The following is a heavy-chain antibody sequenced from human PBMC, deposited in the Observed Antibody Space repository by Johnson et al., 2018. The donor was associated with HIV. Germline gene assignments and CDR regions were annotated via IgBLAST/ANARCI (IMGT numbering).Heavy chain of an antibody. CDR1: EFSFSTYA. D-gene: IGHD3-22*01. V-gene: IGHV3-30-3*01. Sequence: VHLVESGGGVVQPERSPRLSCAASEFSFSTYAMRWVRQAPGKGLEWVAVISDDGTNTDYADAVKGRFTISRDNYKNTLYMQMKRLRAADTAVYYCVRDGNYSDRSGYLVDAFDVWGQGTMVTVSS. CDR2: ISDDGTNT. CDR3: VRDGNYSDRSGYLVDAFDV. J-gene: IGHJ3*01.